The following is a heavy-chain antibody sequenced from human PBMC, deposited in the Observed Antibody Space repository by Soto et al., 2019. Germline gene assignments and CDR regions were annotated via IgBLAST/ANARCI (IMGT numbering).Heavy chain of an antibody. J-gene: IGHJ6*03. CDR1: GFTVSSNY. V-gene: IGHV3-66*01. CDR2: IYSGGST. Sequence: GGSLRLSCAASGFTVSSNYMSWVRQAPGKGLEWVSVIYSGGSTYYADSVKGRFTISRDNSKNTLYLQMNSLRAEDTAVYYCASGWRYYYYMDVWGKGTTVTVSS. CDR3: ASGWRYYYYMDV. D-gene: IGHD2-15*01.